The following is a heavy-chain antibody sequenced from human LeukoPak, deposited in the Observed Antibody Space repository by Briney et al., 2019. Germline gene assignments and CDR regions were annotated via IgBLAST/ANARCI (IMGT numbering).Heavy chain of an antibody. Sequence: GGSLRLSCAASGFTFSDYYMGWIRQAPGKGLDWIAHIRSDSKTIVYADSVKGRFTISRDNAKNSLSLQMNSLRVEDTAVYFCARDYDWAFDYWGQGILVTVAS. CDR3: ARDYDWAFDY. CDR1: GFTFSDYY. D-gene: IGHD3-16*01. CDR2: IRSDSKTI. J-gene: IGHJ4*02. V-gene: IGHV3-11*04.